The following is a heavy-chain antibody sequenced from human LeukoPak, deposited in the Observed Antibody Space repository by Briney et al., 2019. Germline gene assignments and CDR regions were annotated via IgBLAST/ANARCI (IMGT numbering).Heavy chain of an antibody. V-gene: IGHV4-59*01. D-gene: IGHD4-17*01. CDR3: ASIRYGDYSLFDY. CDR1: GGSINSYY. Sequence: SETLSLTCTVSGGSINSYYWSWIRQPPGKGLEWIGYIFHTGSTNYNPSLKSRLTISVDTSKNQFNLNLSSVTAADTAVDYRASIRYGDYSLFDYWGQGTLVTVSS. J-gene: IGHJ4*02. CDR2: IFHTGST.